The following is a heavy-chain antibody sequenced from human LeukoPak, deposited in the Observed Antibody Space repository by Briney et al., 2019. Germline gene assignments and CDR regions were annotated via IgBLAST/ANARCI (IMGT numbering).Heavy chain of an antibody. CDR2: INHSGST. V-gene: IGHV4-34*01. CDR1: GGSLSGYY. CDR3: ARVPYYDFWSGYYTRSFDY. D-gene: IGHD3-3*01. J-gene: IGHJ4*02. Sequence: SETLSLTCAVYGGSLSGYYWSWIRQPPGKGLEWIGEINHSGSTNYNPSLKSRVTISVDTSKNQFSLKLSSVTAADTAVYYCARVPYYDFWSGYYTRSFDYWGQGTLVTVSS.